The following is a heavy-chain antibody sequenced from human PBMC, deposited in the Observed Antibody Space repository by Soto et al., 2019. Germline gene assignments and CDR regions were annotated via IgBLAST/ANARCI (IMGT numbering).Heavy chain of an antibody. Sequence: GGSLRLSCAASGFTFSSYGMHWVRQAPGKGLEWVAVIWYDGSNKYYADSVKGRFTISRDNSKNTLYLQMNSLRAEDTAVYYCARDGSSSSWYMVDYYYGMDVWGQGTTVTVSS. V-gene: IGHV3-33*01. CDR3: ARDGSSSSWYMVDYYYGMDV. CDR2: IWYDGSNK. J-gene: IGHJ6*02. D-gene: IGHD6-13*01. CDR1: GFTFSSYG.